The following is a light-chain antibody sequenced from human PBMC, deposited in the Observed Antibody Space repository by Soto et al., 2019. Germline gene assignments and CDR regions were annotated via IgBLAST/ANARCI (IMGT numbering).Light chain of an antibody. V-gene: IGKV3-15*01. CDR3: QKYNSWPYT. CDR2: RAS. CDR1: QTVTNN. Sequence: EIVMTQSPATLSVSPGERATLSCRASQTVTNNLAWYQQKSGQAPRLLIYRASTRATAIPARFSGSGSGTEFTLTISSLQSEDFGVYYCQKYNSWPYTFGQGTKLEIK. J-gene: IGKJ2*01.